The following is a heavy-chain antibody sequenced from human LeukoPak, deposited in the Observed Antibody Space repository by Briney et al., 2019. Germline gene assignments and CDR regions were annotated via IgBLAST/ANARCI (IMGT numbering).Heavy chain of an antibody. CDR3: ARVGEADSSTSYTGY. V-gene: IGHV1-46*01. CDR1: GYTFTSYY. CDR2: INPSGGST. J-gene: IGHJ4*02. Sequence: ASVKVSCKASGYTFTSYYMHWVRQAPGQGLEWMGIINPSGGSTSYAQKFQGRVTMTRDTSTSTVYMELSSLRSEDTAVYYCARVGEADSSTSYTGYWGQGTLVTVSS. D-gene: IGHD2-2*01.